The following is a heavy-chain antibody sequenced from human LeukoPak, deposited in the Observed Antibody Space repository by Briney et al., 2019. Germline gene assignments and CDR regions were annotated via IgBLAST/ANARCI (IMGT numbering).Heavy chain of an antibody. CDR2: IIPIFGTA. Sequence: ASVKVSCKASGGTFISYAISWVRQAPGQGLEWMGGIIPIFGTANYAQKFQGRVTITADESTSTAYMELSSLRSEGTAVYYCAREGDCSGGSCPYWYFDLWGRGTLVTVSS. CDR1: GGTFISYA. CDR3: AREGDCSGGSCPYWYFDL. V-gene: IGHV1-69*01. D-gene: IGHD2-15*01. J-gene: IGHJ2*01.